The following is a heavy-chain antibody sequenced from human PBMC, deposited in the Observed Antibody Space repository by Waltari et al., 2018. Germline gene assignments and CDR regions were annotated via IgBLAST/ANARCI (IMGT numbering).Heavy chain of an antibody. CDR3: ARIPYGSGSYYYFDY. J-gene: IGHJ4*02. Sequence: QVQLVQSGAEVKKPGASVKVSCKASGYTFTGYYMHWVRQAPGQGLEWMGRINPNSGGTNYAQKFQGRVTMTRDTSISTAYMELSRLRSDDTAMYYCARIPYGSGSYYYFDYWGQGTLVTVSS. D-gene: IGHD3-10*01. CDR2: INPNSGGT. V-gene: IGHV1-2*06. CDR1: GYTFTGYY.